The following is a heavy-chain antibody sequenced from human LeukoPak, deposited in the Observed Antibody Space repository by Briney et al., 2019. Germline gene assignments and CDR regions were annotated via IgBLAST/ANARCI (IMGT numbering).Heavy chain of an antibody. D-gene: IGHD2-2*01. Sequence: GGSLRLSCAASGFTFSNYSMNWVRQAPGKGLEWMAFIRSDGSNKYYADSVKGRFTISRDNAKNSLYLEMNSVSAEDTAVYYCARGSVSRGLYDSWGQGTLVTVSS. CDR1: GFTFSNYS. CDR3: ARGSVSRGLYDS. CDR2: IRSDGSNK. J-gene: IGHJ4*02. V-gene: IGHV3-30*02.